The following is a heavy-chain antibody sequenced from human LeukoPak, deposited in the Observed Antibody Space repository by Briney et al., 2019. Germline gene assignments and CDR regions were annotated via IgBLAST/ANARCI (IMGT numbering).Heavy chain of an antibody. CDR3: ALSRTVTGDFDY. J-gene: IGHJ4*02. CDR1: GGSISSGDYY. V-gene: IGHV4-30-4*08. Sequence: PSETLSLTCTVSGGSISSGDYYWSWIRQPPGTGLEWIGYIYYSGSTYYNPSLKSRVTIPVDTSKNQFSLKLSSATAADTAVYYCALSRTVTGDFDYWGQGTLVTVYS. CDR2: IYYSGST. D-gene: IGHD4-17*01.